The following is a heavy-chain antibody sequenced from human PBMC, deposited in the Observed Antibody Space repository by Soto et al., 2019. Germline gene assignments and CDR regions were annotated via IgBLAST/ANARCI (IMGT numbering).Heavy chain of an antibody. V-gene: IGHV2-5*01. Sequence: QITLKESGPTLVRPPQTLTLTCTFSGFSLTSGVGVGWIRQPPGKALEWLAIIYWYDDKSYSPSLKNRLTITKDTSKIQVVLTMTNVGPLDTATYFCAHIDPEIVTVGGHGVFDYWGQGTLVTVSS. D-gene: IGHD3-16*01. CDR3: AHIDPEIVTVGGHGVFDY. CDR2: IYWYDDK. J-gene: IGHJ4*02. CDR1: GFSLTSGVG.